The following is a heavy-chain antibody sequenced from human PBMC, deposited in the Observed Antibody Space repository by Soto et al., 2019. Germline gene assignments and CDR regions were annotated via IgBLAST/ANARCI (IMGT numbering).Heavy chain of an antibody. CDR3: ARGCSSTSCYHYYYGMDV. Sequence: GASVKVSCKASGGTFSSYAISWVRQAPGQGLEWMGGIIPIFGTANYAQKFQGRVTITADESTGTAYMELSSLRSEDTAVYYCARGCSSTSCYHYYYGMDVWGQGTTVTVSS. V-gene: IGHV1-69*13. CDR1: GGTFSSYA. CDR2: IIPIFGTA. D-gene: IGHD2-2*01. J-gene: IGHJ6*02.